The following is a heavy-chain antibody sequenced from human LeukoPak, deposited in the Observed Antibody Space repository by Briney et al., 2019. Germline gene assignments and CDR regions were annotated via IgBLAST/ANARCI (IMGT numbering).Heavy chain of an antibody. Sequence: GASVKVPCKASGYTFTSYDINWVRQATGQGLEWMGWMSPNSGNTGYAQKFQGRVTMTRNTSISTAYMELSSLRSEDTAVYYCARAIAAAGADYWGQGTLVTVSS. V-gene: IGHV1-8*01. D-gene: IGHD6-13*01. CDR3: ARAIAAAGADY. J-gene: IGHJ4*02. CDR2: MSPNSGNT. CDR1: GYTFTSYD.